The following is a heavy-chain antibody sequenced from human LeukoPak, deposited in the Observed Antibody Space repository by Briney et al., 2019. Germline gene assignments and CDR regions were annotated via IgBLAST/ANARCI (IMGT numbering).Heavy chain of an antibody. CDR1: GYTFTSYG. CDR2: ISAYNGNT. Sequence: ASVKASCKASGYTFTSYGISWVRQAPGQGLEWMGWISAYNGNTNYAQKLQGRVTITADESTSTAYMELSSLRSEDTAVYYCARDRGRYFDWLNWFDPWGQGTLVTVSS. CDR3: ARDRGRYFDWLNWFDP. V-gene: IGHV1-18*01. D-gene: IGHD3-9*01. J-gene: IGHJ5*02.